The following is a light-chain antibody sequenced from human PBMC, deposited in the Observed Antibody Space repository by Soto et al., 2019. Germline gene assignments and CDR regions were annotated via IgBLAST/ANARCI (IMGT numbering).Light chain of an antibody. V-gene: IGKV3-20*01. J-gene: IGKJ1*01. CDR1: QSVTSGY. CDR2: GAS. CDR3: QQYVTSPHT. Sequence: DIVLTQSPGTLSLSPGDRATLSCRASQSVTSGYLAWHQQKPGQAPRLLIYGASTRATGIPDRFSGSGSGTDFNLTISRLEPEDFAVYSCQQYVTSPHTFGQGTKVEIK.